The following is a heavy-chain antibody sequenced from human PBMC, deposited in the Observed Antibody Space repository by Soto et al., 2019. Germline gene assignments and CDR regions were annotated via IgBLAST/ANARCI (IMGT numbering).Heavy chain of an antibody. CDR3: ARVPGL. CDR2: IYHSGST. CDR1: GGSIRSGCYS. J-gene: IGHJ2*01. V-gene: IGHV4-30-2*01. Sequence: QLQLQESGSGLVKPSQTLSLTCAVSGGSIRSGCYSWSWIRQPPGKDLEWIGYIYHSGSTYYNPSLESRVTISVDRSKNQFSLKLSSVTAADTAVYYCARVPGLWGRGTLVTVSS.